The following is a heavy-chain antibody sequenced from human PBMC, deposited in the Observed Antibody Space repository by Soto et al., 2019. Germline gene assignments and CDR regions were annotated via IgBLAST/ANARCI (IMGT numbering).Heavy chain of an antibody. CDR3: AREGGYYDSSGYADY. D-gene: IGHD3-22*01. CDR1: GYSFTSYW. Sequence: GESLKISCKGSGYSFTSYWIGWVRQMPGKGLEWMGIIYPGDSDTRYSPSFQGRVTISADKSISTAYLQWSSLKASDTAMYYCAREGGYYDSSGYADYWGQGTLVTVSS. CDR2: IYPGDSDT. J-gene: IGHJ4*02. V-gene: IGHV5-51*01.